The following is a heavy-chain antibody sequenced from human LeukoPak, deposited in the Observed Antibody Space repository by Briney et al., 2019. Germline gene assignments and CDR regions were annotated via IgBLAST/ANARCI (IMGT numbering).Heavy chain of an antibody. Sequence: ASVKVSRKASGYTFTGYYMHWVRQAPGQGLEWVGWINPGSGGTTYAQKFQGRVTMTRDTSIHTAYMDLSSLRSDDTAVYYCARGLAAADAFDIWGQGTMVTVSS. V-gene: IGHV1-2*02. J-gene: IGHJ3*02. CDR2: INPGSGGT. CDR3: ARGLAAADAFDI. CDR1: GYTFTGYY. D-gene: IGHD6-13*01.